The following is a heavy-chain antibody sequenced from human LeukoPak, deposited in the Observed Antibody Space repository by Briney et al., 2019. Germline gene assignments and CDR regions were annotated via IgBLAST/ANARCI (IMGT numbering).Heavy chain of an antibody. D-gene: IGHD3-22*01. CDR2: ISYDGSNK. V-gene: IGHV3-30*18. Sequence: GGSLRLSCAASGFTFSSYGMHWVRQAPGKGLEWVAVISYDGSNKYYADSVKGRFTISRDNSKNTLYLQMNSLRAEDTAVYYCAKDAWTYYYDSSGYYDYWGLGTLVTVSS. J-gene: IGHJ4*02. CDR1: GFTFSSYG. CDR3: AKDAWTYYYDSSGYYDY.